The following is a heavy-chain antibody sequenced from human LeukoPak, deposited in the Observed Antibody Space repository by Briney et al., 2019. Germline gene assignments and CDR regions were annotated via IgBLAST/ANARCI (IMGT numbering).Heavy chain of an antibody. CDR3: AKGRYSGYDWVWYFDL. CDR1: GFPFSSYS. V-gene: IGHV3-21*04. D-gene: IGHD5-12*01. J-gene: IGHJ2*01. CDR2: ISGSGSSI. Sequence: GGSLRLSCAGSGFPFSSYSMNWVRQAPGKGLEWLSFISGSGSSIYYADSVKGRFTISRDNSKNTLYLQMNSLRAEDTAVYYCAKGRYSGYDWVWYFDLWGRGTLVTVSS.